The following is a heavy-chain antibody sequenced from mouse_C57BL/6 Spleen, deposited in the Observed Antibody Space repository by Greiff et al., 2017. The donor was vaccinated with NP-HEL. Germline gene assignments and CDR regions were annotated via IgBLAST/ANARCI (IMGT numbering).Heavy chain of an antibody. D-gene: IGHD2-12*01. CDR2: IRSKSNNYAT. V-gene: IGHV10-1*01. CDR1: GFSFNTYA. CDR3: VRQGYSPYAMDY. J-gene: IGHJ4*01. Sequence: DVKLQESGGGLVQPKGSLKLSCAASGFSFNTYAMNWVRQAPGKGLEWVARIRSKSNNYATYYADSVKDRFTISRDDSESMLYLQMNNLKTEDTAMYYCVRQGYSPYAMDYWGQGTSVTVSS.